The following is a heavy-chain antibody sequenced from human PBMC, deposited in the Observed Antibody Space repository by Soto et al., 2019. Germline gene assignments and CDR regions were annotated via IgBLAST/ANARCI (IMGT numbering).Heavy chain of an antibody. D-gene: IGHD2-2*01. Sequence: SETLSLTCTVSGGSIGSGDYYWSWIRQPPGKGLEWIGYIYYSGSTYYNPSLKSRVTISVDTSKNQFSLKLSSVTAADTAVYYCAGIVVVPAAKYYWFDPWGQGTLVTVSS. J-gene: IGHJ5*02. CDR1: GGSIGSGDYY. V-gene: IGHV4-30-4*01. CDR2: IYYSGST. CDR3: AGIVVVPAAKYYWFDP.